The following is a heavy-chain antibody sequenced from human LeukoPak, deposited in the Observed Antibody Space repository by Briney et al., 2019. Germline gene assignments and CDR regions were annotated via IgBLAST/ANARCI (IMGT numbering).Heavy chain of an antibody. CDR3: ARVIGWDEPFDI. V-gene: IGHV3-74*01. CDR2: INTDGSST. Sequence: GGSLRLSCAASGFTFSDSYMTWIRQAPGKGLVWVSRINTDGSSTNYADSVKGRFTVSRDNAKNTLYLQMNSLRAEDTAVYYCARVIGWDEPFDIWGQGTMVTVSS. CDR1: GFTFSDSY. D-gene: IGHD1-26*01. J-gene: IGHJ3*02.